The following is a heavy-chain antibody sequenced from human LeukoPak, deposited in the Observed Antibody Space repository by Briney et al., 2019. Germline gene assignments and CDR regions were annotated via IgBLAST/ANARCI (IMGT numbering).Heavy chain of an antibody. J-gene: IGHJ4*02. CDR3: ARLAPGNYDTLTGDPKVVFDY. D-gene: IGHD3-9*01. CDR1: GGSISSFF. CDR2: VHSSGST. Sequence: KPSETLSLTCTVSGGSISSFFWSWIRQPPGKGLEWIGYVHSSGSTKYNPSLKSRLIISVDVSKNQFSLKLRSVRVADTAVYYCARLAPGNYDTLTGDPKVVFDYWGQGALVTVSS. V-gene: IGHV4-59*01.